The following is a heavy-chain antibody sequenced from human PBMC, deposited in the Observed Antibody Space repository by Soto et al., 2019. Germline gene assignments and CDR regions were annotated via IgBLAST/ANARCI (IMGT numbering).Heavy chain of an antibody. D-gene: IGHD2-2*01. Sequence: SETLSLTCTVSGGSISSSSYYWGWIRQPPGKGLEWIGSIYYSGSTYYNPSLKSRVTISVDTSKNQFSLKLSSVTAADTAVYYCEVVVPAAIGYWGQGTLVTVSS. CDR1: GGSISSSSYY. CDR2: IYYSGST. CDR3: EVVVPAAIGY. J-gene: IGHJ4*02. V-gene: IGHV4-39*01.